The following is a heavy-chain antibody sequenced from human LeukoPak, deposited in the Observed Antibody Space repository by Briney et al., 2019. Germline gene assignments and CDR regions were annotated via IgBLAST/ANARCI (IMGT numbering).Heavy chain of an antibody. CDR3: AKGYDFWSGGIDY. CDR1: GFTFSGYA. J-gene: IGHJ4*02. CDR2: ISGNSAGT. D-gene: IGHD3-3*01. Sequence: GGSLRLSCAASGFTFSGYAMTRVRQAPGKGLEWVSAISGNSAGTYYADSVKGRFTISRDNSKNTVYLQMNSLRAEDTAVYYCAKGYDFWSGGIDYWGQGTLVTVSS. V-gene: IGHV3-23*01.